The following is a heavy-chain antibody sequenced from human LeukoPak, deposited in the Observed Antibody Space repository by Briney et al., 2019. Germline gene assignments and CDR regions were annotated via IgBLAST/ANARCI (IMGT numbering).Heavy chain of an antibody. Sequence: GGSLRLSCAASGFTFSSYAMSWVRQAPGKGLEWVSAISGSGGSTYYADSVKGRFTISRDNSKNTLHLQMNSLRAEDTAVYYCAKGNRGGYYLGFDYWGQGTLVTVSS. CDR1: GFTFSSYA. J-gene: IGHJ4*02. V-gene: IGHV3-23*01. D-gene: IGHD3-22*01. CDR2: ISGSGGST. CDR3: AKGNRGGYYLGFDY.